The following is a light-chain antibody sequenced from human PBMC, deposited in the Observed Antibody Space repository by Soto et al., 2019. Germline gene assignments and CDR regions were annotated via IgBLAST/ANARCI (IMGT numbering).Light chain of an antibody. CDR3: QTWGTGSWV. CDR2: LNSDGSH. Sequence: HLVLTQSPSASASLGASVKLTCTLSSGHSSYAIAWHQQQPEKGPRYLMKLNSDGSHSKGDGIPDRFSGSSSGAERYLTISSLQSEDEADYYCQTWGTGSWVFGGGTKVTVL. CDR1: SGHSSYA. J-gene: IGLJ3*02. V-gene: IGLV4-69*01.